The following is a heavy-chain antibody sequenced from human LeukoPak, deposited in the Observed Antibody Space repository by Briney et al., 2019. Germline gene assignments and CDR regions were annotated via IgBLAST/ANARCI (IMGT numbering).Heavy chain of an antibody. D-gene: IGHD5-24*01. CDR3: AKDGGRWLQFPSFYFDY. V-gene: IGHV3-23*01. CDR2: ISGDGVSP. J-gene: IGHJ4*02. CDR1: GFTFSSYA. Sequence: PGGSLRLSCAASGFTFSSYAMSWVRQTPGKGLECVSAISGDGVSPYYADSVKGRFTISRDNSKNTLYLQMNSLRAEDTAVYYCAKDGGRWLQFPSFYFDYWGQGTLVTVSS.